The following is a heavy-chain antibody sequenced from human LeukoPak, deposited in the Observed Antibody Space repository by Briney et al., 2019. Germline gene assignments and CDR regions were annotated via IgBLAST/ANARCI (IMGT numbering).Heavy chain of an antibody. Sequence: GGSLRLSCAASGFTFSSYAMHWVRQAPGKGLEWVAVISYDGSNKYYADSVKGRFTISRDNSKNTLYLQMNSLRAEDTAVYYCARDKPTEYSSGWFHPREPFDPLPNSPLDYWGQGTLVTVSS. D-gene: IGHD6-19*01. J-gene: IGHJ4*02. V-gene: IGHV3-30-3*01. CDR3: ARDKPTEYSSGWFHPREPFDPLPNSPLDY. CDR1: GFTFSSYA. CDR2: ISYDGSNK.